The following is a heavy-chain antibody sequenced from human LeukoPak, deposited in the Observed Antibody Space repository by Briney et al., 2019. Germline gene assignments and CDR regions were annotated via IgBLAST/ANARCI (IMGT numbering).Heavy chain of an antibody. Sequence: PSETLSLTCTVSGYSISSGYYWGWIRQPPGKGLEWIGNIYPTGSTNYNPSLKSRVTISVDTSKNQFSLKLSSVTAADTAVYYCARVRGLVAFDIWGQGTMVTVSS. CDR3: ARVRGLVAFDI. CDR2: IYPTGST. J-gene: IGHJ3*02. V-gene: IGHV4-38-2*02. D-gene: IGHD3-10*01. CDR1: GYSISSGYY.